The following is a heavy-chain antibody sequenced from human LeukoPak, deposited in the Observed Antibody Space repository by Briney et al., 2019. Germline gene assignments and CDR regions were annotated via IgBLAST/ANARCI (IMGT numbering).Heavy chain of an antibody. D-gene: IGHD3-22*01. Sequence: PGGSLRLSCAASGFTFSSYAMSWVRQAPGKGLEWVSAISGSGGSTHYADSVKGRFTISRDNSKNTLYLQMNSLRAEDTAVYYCAKWTSGYYDSGLDAFDIWGQGTMVTVSS. J-gene: IGHJ3*02. V-gene: IGHV3-23*01. CDR2: ISGSGGST. CDR3: AKWTSGYYDSGLDAFDI. CDR1: GFTFSSYA.